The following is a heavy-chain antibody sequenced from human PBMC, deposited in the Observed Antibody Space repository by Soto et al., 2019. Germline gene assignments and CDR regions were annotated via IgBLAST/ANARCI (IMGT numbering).Heavy chain of an antibody. V-gene: IGHV4-59*01. Sequence: SETLSLTCTVSGGSISSYYWSWIRQPPGKGLEWIGYIYYSGSTNYNPSLKSRVTISVDTSKNQFSLKLSSVTAADTAVYYCARATLYSSGWYSFDYWGQGTLVTVSS. CDR2: IYYSGST. D-gene: IGHD6-19*01. J-gene: IGHJ4*02. CDR1: GGSISSYY. CDR3: ARATLYSSGWYSFDY.